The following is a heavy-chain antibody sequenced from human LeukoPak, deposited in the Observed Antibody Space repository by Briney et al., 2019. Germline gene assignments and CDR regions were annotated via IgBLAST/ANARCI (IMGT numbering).Heavy chain of an antibody. CDR3: AREGIAVAGTEEYYYYGMDV. J-gene: IGHJ6*02. V-gene: IGHV3-30*04. Sequence: GRSLRLSCAASGFTFSSYAMHWVRQAPGKGLEWVAVISYDGSNKYYADSVKGRFTISRDNSKNSLYLQMNSLRAEDTAVYYCAREGIAVAGTEEYYYYGMDVWGQGTTVTVSS. CDR1: GFTFSSYA. CDR2: ISYDGSNK. D-gene: IGHD6-19*01.